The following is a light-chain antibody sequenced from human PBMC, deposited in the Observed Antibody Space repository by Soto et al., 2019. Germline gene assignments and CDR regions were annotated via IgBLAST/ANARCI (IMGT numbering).Light chain of an antibody. V-gene: IGKV3-15*01. CDR1: QSVSNS. CDR2: GPS. Sequence: EIVMTQSPATLSVSPGERAALSCRASQSVSNSLAWYQQKPGQAPRLLVYGPSTRASGIPARFSGSGSGTEFTLTISSLQSEDFAVYYCQQYNNWPYTFGQGTKVDIK. J-gene: IGKJ2*01. CDR3: QQYNNWPYT.